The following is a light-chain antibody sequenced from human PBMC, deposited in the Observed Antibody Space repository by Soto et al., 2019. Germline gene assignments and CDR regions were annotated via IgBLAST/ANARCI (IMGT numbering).Light chain of an antibody. Sequence: QSVLTQPPSVSGAPGQRVTISCTVSSSNIGAGYDVHWYQQVPGTATKLLIYGNTNRPSGVPDRFSGSKSGTSASLAITGLQAEAEDDYYCQSYDSSLSGWRVFGGGTKLTVL. CDR1: SSNIGAGYD. J-gene: IGLJ3*02. V-gene: IGLV1-40*01. CDR3: QSYDSSLSGWRV. CDR2: GNT.